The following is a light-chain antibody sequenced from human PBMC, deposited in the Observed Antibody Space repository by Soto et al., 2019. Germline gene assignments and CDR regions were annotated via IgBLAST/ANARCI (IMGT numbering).Light chain of an antibody. CDR3: SSYTSSSTYG. Sequence: QSVLTQPASVSGSPGQSITISCTGTSSDIGGYNYVSWSQQHPGKAPQLIIYEVSNRPSGVSNRFSGAKSGTTAALTISGLQAEDEADYYCSSYTSSSTYGFGTGTKLTVL. V-gene: IGLV2-14*01. CDR2: EVS. CDR1: SSDIGGYNY. J-gene: IGLJ1*01.